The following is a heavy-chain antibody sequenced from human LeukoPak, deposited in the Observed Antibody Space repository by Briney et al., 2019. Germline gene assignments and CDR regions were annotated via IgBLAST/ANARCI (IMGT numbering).Heavy chain of an antibody. V-gene: IGHV4-59*08. D-gene: IGHD5-24*01. CDR3: ARGGRWLQLGGGYYYYYMDV. CDR2: IYYSGST. Sequence: PSETLSLTCTVSGGSISSYYWSWIRQPPGKGLEWIGYIYYSGSTNYNPSLKSRVTISVDTSKNQFSLKLSSVTAADTAVYYCARGGRWLQLGGGYYYYYMDVWGKGTTVTISS. CDR1: GGSISSYY. J-gene: IGHJ6*03.